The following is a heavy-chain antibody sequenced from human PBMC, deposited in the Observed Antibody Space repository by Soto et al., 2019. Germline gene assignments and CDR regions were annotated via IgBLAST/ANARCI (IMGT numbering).Heavy chain of an antibody. CDR3: ASGGGCSSSWSRSRAHYYYGMDV. CDR1: GFTFSSYS. J-gene: IGHJ6*02. CDR2: ISSSSSYI. V-gene: IGHV3-21*01. Sequence: GSLRLSCAASGFTFSSYSMNWVRQAPGKGLEWVSSISSSSSYIYYADSVKGRFTISRDNAKNSLYLQMNSLRAEDAAVYYCASGGGCSSSWSRSRAHYYYGMDVWGQGTTVTVSS. D-gene: IGHD6-13*01.